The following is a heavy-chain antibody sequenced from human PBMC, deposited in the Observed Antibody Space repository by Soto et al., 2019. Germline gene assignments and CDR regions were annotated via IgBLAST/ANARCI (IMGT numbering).Heavy chain of an antibody. CDR2: ISSDGSLE. CDR1: EFTFSHYP. Sequence: PGGSLRLSCTASEFTFSHYPLQWIRQAPGRGLEWVAAISSDGSLEYYADSVKGRFTISRDNSKNTLFLQMNGLKPEDTALYYCARDPTPIAGSYTLYFLFGIDVWGQGTTVTVS. D-gene: IGHD1-26*01. CDR3: ARDPTPIAGSYTLYFLFGIDV. V-gene: IGHV3-30-3*01. J-gene: IGHJ6*02.